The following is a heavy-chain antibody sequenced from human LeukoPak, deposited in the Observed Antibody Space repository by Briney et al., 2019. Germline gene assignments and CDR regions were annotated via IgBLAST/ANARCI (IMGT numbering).Heavy chain of an antibody. CDR3: ANTVRKGRGFDP. Sequence: GGSLRLSCAASGFTFSSYAMSWVRQAPGKGLEWVSAISGSGGSTYYADSVKDRFTISRDNSKNTLYLQMNSLRAEDTAVYYCANTVRKGRGFDPWGQGTLVTVSS. CDR1: GFTFSSYA. V-gene: IGHV3-23*01. J-gene: IGHJ5*02. D-gene: IGHD2-15*01. CDR2: ISGSGGST.